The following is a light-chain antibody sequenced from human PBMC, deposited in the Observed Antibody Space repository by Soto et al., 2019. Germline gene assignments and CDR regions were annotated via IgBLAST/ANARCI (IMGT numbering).Light chain of an antibody. CDR2: DVS. V-gene: IGLV2-14*03. J-gene: IGLJ3*02. Sequence: QSVLTQPASVSGSPGQSITISCTGTSSDVGGYNYVSWYQQHPGKATKLMIYDVSHRPSGVSNRFSASKSGNTASLTISGLQAEDEADYYCSSFTSTNPWVFGGGTKLTVL. CDR3: SSFTSTNPWV. CDR1: SSDVGGYNY.